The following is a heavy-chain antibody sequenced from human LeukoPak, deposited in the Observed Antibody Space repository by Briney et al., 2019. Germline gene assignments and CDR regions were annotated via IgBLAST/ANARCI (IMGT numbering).Heavy chain of an antibody. CDR1: GFTFSNYA. Sequence: PGGSLRLSCAASGFTFSNYAMSWVRQAPGKGLEWASGISGSGGSTYYADSVKGRFTISRDNSKNTLYLQMNSLRAEDTAVYYCARVGSRFAGGFDYWGQGTLVTVSS. J-gene: IGHJ4*02. V-gene: IGHV3-23*01. CDR2: ISGSGGST. D-gene: IGHD3-16*01. CDR3: ARVGSRFAGGFDY.